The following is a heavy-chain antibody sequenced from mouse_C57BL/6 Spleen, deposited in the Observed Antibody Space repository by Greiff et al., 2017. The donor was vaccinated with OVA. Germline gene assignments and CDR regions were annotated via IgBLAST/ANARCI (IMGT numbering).Heavy chain of an antibody. V-gene: IGHV5-17*01. D-gene: IGHD1-1*01. CDR1: GFTFSDYG. Sequence: EVKLMESGGGLVKPGGSLKLSCAASGFTFSDYGMHWVRQAPEKGLEWVAYISSGSSTIYYADTVKGRFTISRDNAKNTLFLQMTSLRSEDTAMYYCARRGYYGSSYNYAMDYWGQGTSVTVSS. CDR2: ISSGSSTI. CDR3: ARRGYYGSSYNYAMDY. J-gene: IGHJ4*01.